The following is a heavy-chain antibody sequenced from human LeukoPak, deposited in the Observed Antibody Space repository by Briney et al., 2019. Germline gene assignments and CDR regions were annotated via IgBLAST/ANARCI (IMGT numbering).Heavy chain of an antibody. CDR2: IYYSGST. CDR3: ARERARATATDYYYYMDV. CDR1: GGSISSYY. J-gene: IGHJ6*03. D-gene: IGHD5-18*01. Sequence: SETLSLTCTVSGGSISSYYWSWIRQPPGKGLEWIGYIYYSGSTNYNPSLKSRVTMSVDTSKNQFSLKLSSVTAADTAVYYCARERARATATDYYYYMDVWGKGTTVTISS. V-gene: IGHV4-59*12.